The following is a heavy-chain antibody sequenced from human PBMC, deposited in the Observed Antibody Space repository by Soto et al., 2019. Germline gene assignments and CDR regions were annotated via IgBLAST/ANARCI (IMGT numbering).Heavy chain of an antibody. V-gene: IGHV3-30-3*01. J-gene: IGHJ5*02. CDR3: AREGYGISSRWFDP. CDR1: GFTLSSYA. Sequence: GGSLRLSCAASGFTLSSYAMHWVRQAPGKGLEWVAVISYDGSNKYYADSVKGRFTISRDNSKNTLYLQMNSLRAEDTAVYYCAREGYGISSRWFDPWGQGTLVTVSS. CDR2: ISYDGSNK. D-gene: IGHD6-13*01.